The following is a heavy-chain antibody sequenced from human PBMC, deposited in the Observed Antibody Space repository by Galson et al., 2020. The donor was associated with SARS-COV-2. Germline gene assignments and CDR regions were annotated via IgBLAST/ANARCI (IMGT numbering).Heavy chain of an antibody. J-gene: IGHJ4*02. Sequence: GESLKISCAASGFPFSSYVLSWVRQAPGRGLEWVSGVSGSGGSTYYADSVRGRFTISRDSSRNTLYLQMNSLRVDDTAVYYCAAGAVAGTGYWGQGTLVTVSS. CDR3: AAGAVAGTGY. V-gene: IGHV3-23*01. CDR2: VSGSGGST. D-gene: IGHD6-19*01. CDR1: GFPFSSYV.